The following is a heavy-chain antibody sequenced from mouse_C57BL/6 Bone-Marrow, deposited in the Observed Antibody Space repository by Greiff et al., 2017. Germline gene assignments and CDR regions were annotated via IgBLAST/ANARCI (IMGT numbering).Heavy chain of an antibody. D-gene: IGHD4-1*01. Sequence: QVQLQQSGAELMKPGASVKLSCKATGYTFTGYWIEWVKQRPGHGLEWIGEILPGSGSTNYNEKFKGKATFTADTSSNTAYMQLSSLTTEDSAIYYRASFPQRLTGSSSFAYWGQGTLVTVSA. CDR3: ASFPQRLTGSSSFAY. J-gene: IGHJ3*01. CDR2: ILPGSGST. CDR1: GYTFTGYW. V-gene: IGHV1-9*01.